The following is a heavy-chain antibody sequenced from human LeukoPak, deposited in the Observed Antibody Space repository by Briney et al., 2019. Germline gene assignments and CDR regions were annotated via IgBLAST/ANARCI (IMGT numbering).Heavy chain of an antibody. D-gene: IGHD5-12*01. J-gene: IGHJ4*02. Sequence: PGGSLRLSCAASGFSFSSYGMSWVRQAPGKGLEWVAVIGESGETTIYRDSVKGRLTISRDNSKNTLFLQMSGLRVEDTAVYYCARERGYSGYDLVYWGQGTLVTVSS. CDR2: IGESGETT. CDR3: ARERGYSGYDLVY. CDR1: GFSFSSYG. V-gene: IGHV3-23*01.